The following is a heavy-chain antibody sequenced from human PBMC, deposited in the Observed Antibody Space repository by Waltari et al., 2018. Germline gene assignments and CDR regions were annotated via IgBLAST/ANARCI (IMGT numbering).Heavy chain of an antibody. CDR1: GRSIRRSSYH. Sequence: QVQLQESGPGLVKPSATLSLPCTVAGRSIRRSSYHRGRMPQPPGKGLEWFGNILYSGGTYYNPSIKSRVTISIDTSKNQFSLKLSSVTAADTAVYYCARLYTYGLYYFDYWGQGTLVTVSS. CDR3: ARLYTYGLYYFDY. V-gene: IGHV4-39*01. CDR2: ILYSGGT. D-gene: IGHD5-18*01. J-gene: IGHJ4*02.